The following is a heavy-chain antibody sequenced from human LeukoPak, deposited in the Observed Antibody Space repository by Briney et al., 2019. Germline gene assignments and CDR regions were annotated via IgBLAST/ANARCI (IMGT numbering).Heavy chain of an antibody. CDR2: IYYSGST. Sequence: SETLSLTCTVPGGSISSYYWSWIRQPPGKGLEWIGYIYYSGSTNYNPSLKSRVTISVDTSKNQFSLKLSSVTAADTAVYYCARRNGGKVYGMDVWGQGTTVTVSS. V-gene: IGHV4-59*08. CDR3: ARRNGGKVYGMDV. J-gene: IGHJ6*02. CDR1: GGSISSYY. D-gene: IGHD4-23*01.